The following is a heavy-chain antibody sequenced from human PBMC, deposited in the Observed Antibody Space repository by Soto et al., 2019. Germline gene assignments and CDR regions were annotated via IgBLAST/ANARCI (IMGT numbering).Heavy chain of an antibody. Sequence: GGSLRLSCAASGFTFSSYAMHWVRQAPGKGLEWVAVISYDGSNKYYADSVKGRFTIFRDNSKNTPYLQMNSLRAEDTAVYYCARLYYDFWSGPYDYYGMDVWGQGTTVTVSS. D-gene: IGHD3-3*01. CDR2: ISYDGSNK. J-gene: IGHJ6*02. CDR1: GFTFSSYA. V-gene: IGHV3-30-3*01. CDR3: ARLYYDFWSGPYDYYGMDV.